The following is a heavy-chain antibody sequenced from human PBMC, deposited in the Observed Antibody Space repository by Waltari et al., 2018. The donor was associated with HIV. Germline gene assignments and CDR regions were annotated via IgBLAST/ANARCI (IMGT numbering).Heavy chain of an antibody. CDR3: ARMGQTDDILTGHHY. CDR1: GGSISSSSYY. Sequence: QLHLQESGPGLVKPSETLSLTCTVSGGSISSSSYYWGWIRQPPEKGLEWIGSIYYSGSTYYTPSLKSRFIISVDTAKNQFSVKLSSVTAADTAVYYCARMGQTDDILTGHHYWGQGTLVTVSS. J-gene: IGHJ4*02. V-gene: IGHV4-39*01. D-gene: IGHD3-9*01. CDR2: IYYSGST.